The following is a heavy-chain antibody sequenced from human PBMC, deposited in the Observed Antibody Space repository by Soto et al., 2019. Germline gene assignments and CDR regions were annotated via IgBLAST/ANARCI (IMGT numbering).Heavy chain of an antibody. CDR3: ARSMGLYCSGGSCYGGDWFDP. CDR1: GGSISRYY. D-gene: IGHD2-15*01. CDR2: IYYSGST. J-gene: IGHJ5*02. V-gene: IGHV4-59*01. Sequence: SETLSLTCTVAGGSISRYYLSWIRQPPGKGLEWIGYIYYSGSTNYNPSLKSRVTISVDTSKNQSSLKLRSVTAADTAVYYCARSMGLYCSGGSCYGGDWFDPWGQGTLVTVSS.